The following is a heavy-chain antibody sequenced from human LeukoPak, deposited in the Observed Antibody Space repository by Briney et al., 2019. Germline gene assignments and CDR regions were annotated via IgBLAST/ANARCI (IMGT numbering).Heavy chain of an antibody. Sequence: PGGSLRLSCAASGFTFSSYGMHWVRQAPGKGLEWVAFIRYDGSNKYYADSVKGRFTISRDNAKNSLYLQMNSLRAEDTAVYYCARDTTLWFGESSFDPWGQGTLVTVSS. V-gene: IGHV3-30*02. D-gene: IGHD3-10*01. CDR3: ARDTTLWFGESSFDP. J-gene: IGHJ5*02. CDR2: IRYDGSNK. CDR1: GFTFSSYG.